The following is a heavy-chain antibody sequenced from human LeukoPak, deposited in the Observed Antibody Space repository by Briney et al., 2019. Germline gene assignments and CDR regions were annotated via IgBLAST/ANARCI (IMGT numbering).Heavy chain of an antibody. CDR3: ARASVEHSIVAGDYFDY. D-gene: IGHD2-15*01. V-gene: IGHV4-38-2*01. J-gene: IGHJ4*02. CDR2: ISQSGIA. CDR1: GYSINNAHY. Sequence: SETLSLTCAVSGYSINNAHYWAWIRQPPGKGLEWIGNISQSGIASYNPSLKSRVTISLYTSKNHFSLNLRSVTAADTAVYFCARASVEHSIVAGDYFDYWGQGTLVTVSS.